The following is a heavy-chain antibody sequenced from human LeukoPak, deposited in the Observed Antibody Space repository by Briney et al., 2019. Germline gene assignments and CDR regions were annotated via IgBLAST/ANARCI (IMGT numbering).Heavy chain of an antibody. V-gene: IGHV3-53*01. D-gene: IGHD5-12*01. Sequence: GGSLRLSCAASGFTVSSSYMSWFRQAPGKGLEWVSVIYRDGSTYYADSVKGRFTISRDNSKNTLYLQMNSLRAEDTAVYYCARGRSWMAGYIDYWGQGTLVTVSS. CDR3: ARGRSWMAGYIDY. CDR2: IYRDGST. CDR1: GFTVSSSY. J-gene: IGHJ4*02.